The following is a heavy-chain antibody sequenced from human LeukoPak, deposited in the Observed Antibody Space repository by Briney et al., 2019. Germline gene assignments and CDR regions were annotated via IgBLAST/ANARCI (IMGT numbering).Heavy chain of an antibody. D-gene: IGHD1-26*01. CDR2: IYHSGST. Sequence: PSETLSLTCSVSGGSISSGGYSWSWIRQPPGKGLEWIGYIYHSGSTYYNPSLKSRVTISVDRSKNQFSLKLSSVTAADTAVYYCARQGYGGSYYVDYWGQGTLVTVSS. CDR3: ARQGYGGSYYVDY. V-gene: IGHV4-30-2*01. J-gene: IGHJ4*02. CDR1: GGSISSGGYS.